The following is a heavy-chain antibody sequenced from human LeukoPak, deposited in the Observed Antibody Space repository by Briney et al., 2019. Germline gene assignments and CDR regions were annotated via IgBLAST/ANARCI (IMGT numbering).Heavy chain of an antibody. CDR3: AKVGYFDWCMDV. J-gene: IGHJ6*02. D-gene: IGHD3-9*01. CDR2: ISYDGSNK. CDR1: GFTFSSYG. V-gene: IGHV3-30*18. Sequence: GGSLRLSCAASGFTFSSYGMHWVRQAPGKGLEWVAVISYDGSNKYYADSVKGRFTISRDNSKNTLYLQMNILRAEDTAVYYCAKVGYFDWCMDVWGQGTTVTVSS.